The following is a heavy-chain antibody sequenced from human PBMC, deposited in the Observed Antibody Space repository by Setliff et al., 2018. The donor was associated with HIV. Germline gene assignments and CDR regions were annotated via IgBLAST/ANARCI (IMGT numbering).Heavy chain of an antibody. D-gene: IGHD3-22*01. V-gene: IGHV4-4*08. CDR2: IETTGTV. CDR3: ARQHSESRDFDY. CDR1: GGSISSYY. Sequence: ASETLSLTCTVSGGSISSYYWSWIRQTPGKGLEWIASIETTGTVNYSPSLKSRVSISLDPSRSQFSLTLRSVTAADTAVYYCARQHSESRDFDYWGQGTLVTVSS. J-gene: IGHJ4*02.